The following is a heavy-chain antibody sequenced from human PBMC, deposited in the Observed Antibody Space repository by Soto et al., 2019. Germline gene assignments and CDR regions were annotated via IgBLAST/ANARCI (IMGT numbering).Heavy chain of an antibody. D-gene: IGHD1-7*01. CDR3: EKNVGAYKWNYNWCLDY. V-gene: IGHV3-23*01. CDR2: ISGRGGNT. J-gene: IGHJ4*02. CDR1: GFTFTSDA. Sequence: PGGSLSLSCVAFGFTFTSDAMSWVRQAPGKGLEWVSRISGRGGNTYYADSVKGRFTISRDISQNTMYLQMNRLSAEDAALYYCEKNVGAYKWNYNWCLDYWGQGSLVTVSS.